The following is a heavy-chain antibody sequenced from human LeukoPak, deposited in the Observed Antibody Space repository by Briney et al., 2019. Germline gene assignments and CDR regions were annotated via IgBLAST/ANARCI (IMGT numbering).Heavy chain of an antibody. J-gene: IGHJ5*02. Sequence: MTSETLSLTCTVSGGSISSGGYYWSWIRQHPGKGLEWIGYIYYSGSTYYNPSLKSRVTISVDTSKNQFSLKLSSVTAADTAVYYCARHSRRNWFGPWGQGTLVTVSS. CDR3: ARHSRRNWFGP. D-gene: IGHD2-15*01. V-gene: IGHV4-31*03. CDR1: GGSISSGGYY. CDR2: IYYSGST.